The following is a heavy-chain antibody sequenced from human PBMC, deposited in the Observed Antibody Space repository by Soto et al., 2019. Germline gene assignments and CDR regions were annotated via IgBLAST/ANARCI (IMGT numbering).Heavy chain of an antibody. CDR2: ISWDGYST. Sequence: GGSLRLSCAASGFTFDYYTMHWVRQAPGKGLEWVSLISWDGYSTYYADSVKGRFTISRDNSKDSLYLQMNSLRTEDTALYYCTKDARGSGYSYGLLPMDVWGQGTTVTVSS. D-gene: IGHD5-18*01. CDR3: TKDARGSGYSYGLLPMDV. V-gene: IGHV3-43*01. J-gene: IGHJ6*02. CDR1: GFTFDYYT.